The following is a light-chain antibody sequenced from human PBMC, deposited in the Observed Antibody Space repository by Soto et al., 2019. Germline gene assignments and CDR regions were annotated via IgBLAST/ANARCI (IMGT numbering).Light chain of an antibody. CDR1: SSTIGAGYD. Sequence: QPVLKQPPSVSGAPGQRVAISCTGSSSTIGAGYDVHWYQQLPGTAPKLLIYGNSNRPSGVPDRFSGSRSGTSASLAITGLQAEDEADYYCQSYDSSLSGSRVFGGGTKLTVL. J-gene: IGLJ3*02. V-gene: IGLV1-40*01. CDR3: QSYDSSLSGSRV. CDR2: GNS.